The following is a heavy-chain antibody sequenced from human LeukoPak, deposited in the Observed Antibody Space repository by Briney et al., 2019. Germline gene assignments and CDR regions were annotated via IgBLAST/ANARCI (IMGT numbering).Heavy chain of an antibody. CDR1: GGSISSGSYY. CDR2: IYYSGST. V-gene: IGHV4-61*01. D-gene: IGHD6-13*01. Sequence: SETLSLTCTVSGGSISSGSYYWSWIRQPPGKGLEWIGYIYYSGSTNYNPSLKSRVTISVDTSKNQFSLKLSSVTAADTAVYYCARVGYSSSWYVFDYYMDVWGKGTTVTISS. J-gene: IGHJ6*03. CDR3: ARVGYSSSWYVFDYYMDV.